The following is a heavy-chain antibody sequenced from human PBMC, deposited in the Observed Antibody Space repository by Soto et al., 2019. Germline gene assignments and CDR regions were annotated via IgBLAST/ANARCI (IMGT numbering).Heavy chain of an antibody. Sequence: ASVKVSCKASGYTFTSYYMHWVRQAPGQGLEWMGIINPSGGSTSYAQKFQGRVTMTRDTSTSTVYMELSSLRSEDTAVYYCARVEYCISTSCNLRGMDVWGQGTTVTVSS. V-gene: IGHV1-46*01. CDR2: INPSGGST. D-gene: IGHD2-2*01. CDR1: GYTFTSYY. CDR3: ARVEYCISTSCNLRGMDV. J-gene: IGHJ6*02.